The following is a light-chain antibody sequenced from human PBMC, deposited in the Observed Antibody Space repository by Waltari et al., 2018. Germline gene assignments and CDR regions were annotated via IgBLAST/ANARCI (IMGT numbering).Light chain of an antibody. V-gene: IGKV2-28*01. CDR2: LVS. Sequence: DIVMTQPPLPLSVTPGEPAPISCRPSQGLLHNSVNTFLDWYLQKPGQSPQLLIYLVSSRASGVPDRFSGSGSGTDFTLNISRVEAEDFGVYFCMQDGPSPWTFGQGTKVEIK. J-gene: IGKJ1*01. CDR1: QGLLHNSVNTF. CDR3: MQDGPSPWT.